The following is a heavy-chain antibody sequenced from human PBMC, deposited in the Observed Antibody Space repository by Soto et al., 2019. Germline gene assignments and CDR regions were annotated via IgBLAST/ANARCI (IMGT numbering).Heavy chain of an antibody. CDR2: INHSGST. Sequence: KTSETLSLTCAVYGGSFSGYYWSWIRQPPGKGLEWIGEINHSGSTNYNPSLKSRVTISVDTSKNQFSLKLSSVTAADTAVYYCARGEHPTLWLGGRRGCMDVWGHGTTVTVSS. CDR1: GGSFSGYY. V-gene: IGHV4-34*01. D-gene: IGHD3-10*01. CDR3: ARGEHPTLWLGGRRGCMDV. J-gene: IGHJ6*02.